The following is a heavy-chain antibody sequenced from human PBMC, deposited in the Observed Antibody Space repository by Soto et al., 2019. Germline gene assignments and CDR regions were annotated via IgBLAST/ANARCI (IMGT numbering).Heavy chain of an antibody. CDR2: MNPNSGNT. Sequence: ASVKVSCKASGYTFTSYDINWVRQATGQGLEWMGWMNPNSGNTGYAQKFQGRVTMTRNTSISTAYMELSSLRSEDTAVYYCAGGSGKPGWFDPWGQGTLVTVSS. V-gene: IGHV1-8*01. J-gene: IGHJ5*02. CDR1: GYTFTSYD. CDR3: AGGSGKPGWFDP. D-gene: IGHD3-10*01.